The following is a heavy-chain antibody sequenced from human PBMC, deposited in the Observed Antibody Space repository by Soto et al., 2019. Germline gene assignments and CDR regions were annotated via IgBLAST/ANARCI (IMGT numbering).Heavy chain of an antibody. Sequence: QITLKESGPTLVKPTQTLTLTCTFSGFSLSSSGVGVGWIRQPPGKALEWLALIYWDDDKRYSPSLKSRLTITKDTSKTQVVLTMTNMDPVDTATYYCAHGSGLESSWYFDLWGRGTLVTVSS. CDR1: GFSLSSSGVG. CDR3: AHGSGLESSWYFDL. CDR2: IYWDDDK. D-gene: IGHD1-1*01. J-gene: IGHJ2*01. V-gene: IGHV2-5*02.